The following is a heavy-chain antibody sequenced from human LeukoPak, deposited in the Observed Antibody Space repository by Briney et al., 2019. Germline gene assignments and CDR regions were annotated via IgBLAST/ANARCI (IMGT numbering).Heavy chain of an antibody. Sequence: GGSPRLSCAASGFTFSSYAMHWVRQAPGKGLEWVAVISYDGSNKYYADSVKGRFTISRDNSKNTLYLQMNSLRAEDTAVYYCARGRSGVDYWGQGTLVTVSS. D-gene: IGHD3-10*01. CDR1: GFTFSSYA. V-gene: IGHV3-30-3*01. CDR3: ARGRSGVDY. CDR2: ISYDGSNK. J-gene: IGHJ4*02.